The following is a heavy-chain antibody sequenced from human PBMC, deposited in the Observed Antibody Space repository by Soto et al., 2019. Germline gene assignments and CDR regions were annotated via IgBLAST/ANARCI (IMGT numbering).Heavy chain of an antibody. CDR1: GGTFSNYA. CDR3: AIDGDFWAAYSPKGGFTGFAH. V-gene: IGHV1-69*13. D-gene: IGHD3-3*01. J-gene: IGHJ4*02. Sequence: ASVKVSCKASGGTFSNYAFSWVRQAPGQGPEWMAGIIPISGTPDYAQRFQARLTITGDESTNTAYMELSRLMSDDTALYYCAIDGDFWAAYSPKGGFTGFAHWRQGTQVTVYS. CDR2: IIPISGTP.